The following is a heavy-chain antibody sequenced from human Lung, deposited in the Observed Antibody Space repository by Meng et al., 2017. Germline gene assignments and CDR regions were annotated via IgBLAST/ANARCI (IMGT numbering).Heavy chain of an antibody. J-gene: IGHJ4*02. CDR3: ARGLGEAVVPRTMFDY. Sequence: ELQESGPGRVKPSGTLSLTCCVAGGYISSSNWWSWVRQPPGKGLEWIGEIYHSGGTKYNPSLKSRVTISVDKSKNQFSLKLSSVTDADTAVYYCARGLGEAVVPRTMFDYWGQGTLVTVSS. CDR1: GGYISSSNW. D-gene: IGHD2-2*01. V-gene: IGHV4-4*02. CDR2: IYHSGGT.